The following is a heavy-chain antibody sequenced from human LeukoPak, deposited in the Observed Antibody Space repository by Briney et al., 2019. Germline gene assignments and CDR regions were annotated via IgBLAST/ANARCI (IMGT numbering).Heavy chain of an antibody. V-gene: IGHV1-46*02. Sequence: ASVKVSCKASGYTFNNYYMYWVRQAPGQGLEWMGMINPSGGGTSYAQKFQGRVTMTRDTSTRTVYMEVSSLKPEDTAVYYCARQGAYSSAIGMGYWGQGTLVAVSS. D-gene: IGHD6-19*01. J-gene: IGHJ4*02. CDR2: INPSGGGT. CDR1: GYTFNNYY. CDR3: ARQGAYSSAIGMGY.